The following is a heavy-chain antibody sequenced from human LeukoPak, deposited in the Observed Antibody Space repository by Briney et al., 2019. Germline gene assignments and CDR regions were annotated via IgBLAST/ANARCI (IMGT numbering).Heavy chain of an antibody. J-gene: IGHJ4*02. V-gene: IGHV3-23*01. CDR2: ISGSGGST. Sequence: TGGSLRLSCAASGLTFSSYAVSWVRQAPGKGLEWVSAISGSGGSTYYADSVKGRYTISRDNSKNTLYLQMNSLRAEDTAVYYCAKHAIPKYSCYDVYFDYWGQGTLVTVSS. CDR1: GLTFSSYA. D-gene: IGHD5-12*01. CDR3: AKHAIPKYSCYDVYFDY.